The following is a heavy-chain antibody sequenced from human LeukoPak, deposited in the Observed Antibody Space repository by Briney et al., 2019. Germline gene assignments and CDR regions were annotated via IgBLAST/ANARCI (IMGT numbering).Heavy chain of an antibody. Sequence: ASVKVSCKASAYTFISYDINWVRQATGQRPEWMGWMNPNSGHTGYAQKFQGRVTMTRDTSISTAYMELSSLGSEDTAAYYCARERDNWDLDSWGQGTLVTVSS. J-gene: IGHJ4*02. CDR3: ARERDNWDLDS. V-gene: IGHV1-8*01. D-gene: IGHD1-20*01. CDR1: AYTFISYD. CDR2: MNPNSGHT.